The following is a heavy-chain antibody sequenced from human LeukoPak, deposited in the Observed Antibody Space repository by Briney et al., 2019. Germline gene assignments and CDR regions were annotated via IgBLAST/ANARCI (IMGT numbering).Heavy chain of an antibody. V-gene: IGHV4-59*11. CDR1: GGSLSSHY. J-gene: IGHJ4*02. Sequence: SETLSLTCTGCGGSLSSHYWSWIRQPPGKGLEWIGYIYYSGSTNYNPSLMSRVTISVDTSKNQFSLKLSSVTAADTAVYYCARIWEGGLAATYYFDYWGQGTLVTVSS. CDR3: ARIWEGGLAATYYFDY. CDR2: IYYSGST. D-gene: IGHD3/OR15-3a*01.